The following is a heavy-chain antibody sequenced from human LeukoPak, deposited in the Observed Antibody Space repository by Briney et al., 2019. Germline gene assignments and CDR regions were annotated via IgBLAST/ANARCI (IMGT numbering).Heavy chain of an antibody. J-gene: IGHJ5*02. Sequence: ASVKVSCKVSGYTLTELSMHWVRQAPGKGLEWMGGFDPEDGETIYAQKFQGRVTMTRNTSISTAYMELSSLRSEDTAVYYCARATSGWANWFDPWGQGTLVIVSS. CDR2: FDPEDGET. CDR3: ARATSGWANWFDP. V-gene: IGHV1-24*01. CDR1: GYTLTELS. D-gene: IGHD6-19*01.